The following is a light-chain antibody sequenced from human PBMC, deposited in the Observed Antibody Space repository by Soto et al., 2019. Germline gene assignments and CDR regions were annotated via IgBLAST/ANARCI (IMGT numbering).Light chain of an antibody. Sequence: IHMTLSPSTLSGSVGHRVTIPCRASQTISSWLAWYQQKPGKAPKLLIYKASTLKSGVPSRFSGSGYGTEFNLTISSLQTDDFATYYCQHYNSYSEAFGQGTKVDIK. V-gene: IGKV1-5*03. CDR3: QHYNSYSEA. J-gene: IGKJ1*01. CDR2: KAS. CDR1: QTISSW.